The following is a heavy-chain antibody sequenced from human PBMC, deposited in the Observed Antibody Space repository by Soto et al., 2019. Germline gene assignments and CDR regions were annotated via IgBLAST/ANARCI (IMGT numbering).Heavy chain of an antibody. CDR1: GYSFTSYA. D-gene: IGHD5-12*01. Sequence: QVQLVQSGAEEKKPGASVKVSCKASGYSFTSYAMHWVRQAPGQRLEWMGWISAGNADTKYSQKLQGAVTITRDTSASTAYMELSSLRSEDTAVYYCARGDGYRIDYWGQGTLVTVS. CDR2: ISAGNADT. J-gene: IGHJ4*02. V-gene: IGHV1-3*05. CDR3: ARGDGYRIDY.